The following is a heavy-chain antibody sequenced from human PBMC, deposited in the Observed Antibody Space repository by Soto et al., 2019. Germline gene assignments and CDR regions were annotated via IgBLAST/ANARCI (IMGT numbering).Heavy chain of an antibody. CDR1: GFTFSSYA. J-gene: IGHJ6*02. Sequence: PGGSLRLSCAASGFTFSSYAMSWVRQAPGKGLEWFSAISGSGGSTYYADSVKGRFTISRDNSKNTLYLQMNSLRAEDTAVYYCAKASAGYCSGGSCQHYYYYGMDVWGQGTTVTGSS. CDR3: AKASAGYCSGGSCQHYYYYGMDV. D-gene: IGHD2-15*01. CDR2: ISGSGGST. V-gene: IGHV3-23*01.